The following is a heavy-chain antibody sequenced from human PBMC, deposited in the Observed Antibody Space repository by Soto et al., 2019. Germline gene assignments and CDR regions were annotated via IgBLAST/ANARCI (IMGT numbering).Heavy chain of an antibody. D-gene: IGHD1-20*01. V-gene: IGHV1-69*01. CDR3: ARPDEGGYNSNHHYYDAMDG. Sequence: QVQLVQSGAEVKKPGSSVKVSCTVSGGTFRSFAISWVRQAPGQGLEWMGGIIPIFRITNYAQKFQGRVTITADESTSTAYMELSSLRSEDTAVYYCARPDEGGYNSNHHYYDAMDGWGHGTTVTVTS. CDR2: IIPIFRIT. J-gene: IGHJ6*02. CDR1: GGTFRSFA.